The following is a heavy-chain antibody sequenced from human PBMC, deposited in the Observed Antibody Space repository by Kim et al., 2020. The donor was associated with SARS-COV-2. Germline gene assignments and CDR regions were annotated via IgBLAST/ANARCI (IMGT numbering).Heavy chain of an antibody. CDR3: ARGYCSNGICPNWFDP. CDR2: IHYSGFS. V-gene: IGHV4-31*03. CDR1: SGSINSGGHQ. D-gene: IGHD2-8*01. Sequence: SETLSLTCTVSSGSINSGGHQWSWIRLLPGKGLQWIGYIHYSGFSHHNPSLQSRSTISMDTSKNQFSLKLSSVTAADTAVYYCARGYCSNGICPNWFDP. J-gene: IGHJ5*02.